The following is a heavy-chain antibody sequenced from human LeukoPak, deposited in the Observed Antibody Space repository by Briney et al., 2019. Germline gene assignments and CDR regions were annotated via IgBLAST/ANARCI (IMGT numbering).Heavy chain of an antibody. J-gene: IGHJ4*02. V-gene: IGHV1-18*01. CDR3: ARAPLGYGEFHYFDY. CDR1: GYTFTSYG. D-gene: IGHD4-17*01. Sequence: GASVKVSCKASGYTFTSYGISWVRQAPGQGLEWMGWISAYNGNTNYAQKLQGRVTMTTDTSTSTAYMELRSLRSDDTAVYYCARAPLGYGEFHYFDYWGQGTLVTVSS. CDR2: ISAYNGNT.